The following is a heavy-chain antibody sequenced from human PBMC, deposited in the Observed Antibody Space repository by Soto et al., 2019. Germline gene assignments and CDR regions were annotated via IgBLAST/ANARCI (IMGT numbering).Heavy chain of an antibody. V-gene: IGHV3-48*03. CDR3: ERVPYCSITSCQSPEGWLYP. Sequence: GSLRLSCAASGFTVSSYEMNWVRQAPGKGLEWVSYISSSGSTIYYADSVKGRFTISRDNAKNSLYLQMNSLRAEDTAVYYCERVPYCSITSCQSPEGWLYPWAQGTLVTVS. CDR1: GFTVSSYE. CDR2: ISSSGSTI. D-gene: IGHD2-2*01. J-gene: IGHJ5*02.